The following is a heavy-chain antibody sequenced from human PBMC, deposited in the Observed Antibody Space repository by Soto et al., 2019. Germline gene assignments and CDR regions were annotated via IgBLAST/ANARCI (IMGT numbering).Heavy chain of an antibody. V-gene: IGHV3-23*01. J-gene: IGHJ4*02. D-gene: IGHD3-10*01. CDR1: GFTFSSYA. Sequence: EVQLLESGGGLVQPGGSLRLSCAASGFTFSSYAMSWVRQAPGKGLEWVSAISGSGGSTYYADSVKGRFTISRDNSKNTLYLKMNRLRAEDTAVYYCAKDSQTFYYGSGSYYNGYYFDYWGRGTLVTVSS. CDR2: ISGSGGST. CDR3: AKDSQTFYYGSGSYYNGYYFDY.